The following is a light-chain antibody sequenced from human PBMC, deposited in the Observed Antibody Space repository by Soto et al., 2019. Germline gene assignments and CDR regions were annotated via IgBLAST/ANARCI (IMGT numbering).Light chain of an antibody. CDR2: KAS. CDR1: QGISSY. Sequence: DIKLTQSPAALSASVGDRVTITCRASQGISSYLAWYQQKPGKAPKLLIYKASTLKSGVPSRFSGSGSGTEFTLTISSLQPDDFATYYCQHYNSYSETFGQVTKVDIK. V-gene: IGKV1-5*03. CDR3: QHYNSYSET. J-gene: IGKJ1*01.